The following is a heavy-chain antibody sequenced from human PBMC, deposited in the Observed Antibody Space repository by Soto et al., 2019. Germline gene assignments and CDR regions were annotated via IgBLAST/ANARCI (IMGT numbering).Heavy chain of an antibody. D-gene: IGHD1-26*01. J-gene: IGHJ4*02. Sequence: SETLSLTCTVSRASIYTYSWTWIRQPAGKGLQWIGHIYSSGSANYSPSLKSRVSMSVDSSKNQISLKPSSVTAADTAVYYCATIVGANDYWGQGALVTVSS. CDR2: IYSSGSA. V-gene: IGHV4-4*07. CDR3: ATIVGANDY. CDR1: RASIYTYS.